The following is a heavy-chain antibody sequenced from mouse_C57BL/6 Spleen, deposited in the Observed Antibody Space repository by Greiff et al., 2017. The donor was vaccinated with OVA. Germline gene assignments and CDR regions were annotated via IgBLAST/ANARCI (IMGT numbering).Heavy chain of an antibody. CDR2: ISDGGSYT. CDR3: AREREFDY. Sequence: EVKVVESGGGLVKPGGSLKLSCAASGFTFSSYAMSWVRQTPEKRLEWVATISDGGSYTYYPGNVKGRFTISRDNAKNNLYLQMSQLKSEDTAMYYCAREREFDYWGQGTTLTVSS. V-gene: IGHV5-4*01. J-gene: IGHJ2*01. CDR1: GFTFSSYA.